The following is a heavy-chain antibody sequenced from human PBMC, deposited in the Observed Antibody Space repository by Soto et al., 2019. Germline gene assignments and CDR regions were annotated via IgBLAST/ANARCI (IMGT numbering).Heavy chain of an antibody. CDR3: AREVLSGSYLFDH. V-gene: IGHV4-30-4*01. J-gene: IGHJ4*02. CDR1: GVSISIGDYY. D-gene: IGHD1-26*01. CDR2: IYYSGST. Sequence: LXLTCTVSGVSISIGDYYWSWIRQPPGKGLEWIWYIYYSGSTYYNPSLKSRVTISVDTSKNQFSLKLSSVTAADTAVYYCAREVLSGSYLFDHWGQGTLVTVS.